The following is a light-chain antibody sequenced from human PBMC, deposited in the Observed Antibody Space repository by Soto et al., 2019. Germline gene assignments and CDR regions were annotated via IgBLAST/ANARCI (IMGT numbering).Light chain of an antibody. Sequence: DIHMTQSPSSLSASVGDRVTITCRASQSIDSYLNWYQQRPGKVPNLLIYAASSLESGVPSRFSGSGSGTDFTLTISSLQPEDSATYYCQQSYSNPPTFGGGTQVEIK. V-gene: IGKV1-39*01. J-gene: IGKJ4*01. CDR2: AAS. CDR1: QSIDSY. CDR3: QQSYSNPPT.